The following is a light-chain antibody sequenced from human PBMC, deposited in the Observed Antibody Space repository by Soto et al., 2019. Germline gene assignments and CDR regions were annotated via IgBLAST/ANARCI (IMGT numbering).Light chain of an antibody. CDR1: QGIGND. V-gene: IGKV1-6*02. CDR2: AAA. Sequence: AIQMAQSPSSLSASVGDRVTITCRASQGIGNDVGWFQQKPGKAPKLLIYAAATLQSGVPSRFSGSRSGPDFTLTISSLQPEDFATYYCLQDHNYPLTFGGGTKVEIK. CDR3: LQDHNYPLT. J-gene: IGKJ4*01.